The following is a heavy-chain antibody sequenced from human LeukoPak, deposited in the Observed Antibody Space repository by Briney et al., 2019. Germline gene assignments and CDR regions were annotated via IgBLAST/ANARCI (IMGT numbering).Heavy chain of an antibody. J-gene: IGHJ4*02. D-gene: IGHD3-16*02. V-gene: IGHV1-24*01. CDR2: FDPEDGET. CDR1: GYYFNMYW. Sequence: GESLKISCRGSGYYFNMYWVGWVRQAPGKGLEWMGGFDPEDGETIYAQKFQGRVTMTEDTSTDTAYMELSSLRSEDTAVYYCATRAALRLGELSFRYFDYWGQGTLVTVSS. CDR3: ATRAALRLGELSFRYFDY.